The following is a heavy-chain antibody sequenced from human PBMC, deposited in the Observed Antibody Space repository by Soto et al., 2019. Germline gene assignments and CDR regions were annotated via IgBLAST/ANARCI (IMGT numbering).Heavy chain of an antibody. CDR3: ARGKKGRNYYYYYGMDV. CDR2: IYYSGST. J-gene: IGHJ6*02. CDR1: GGSISSSSYY. Sequence: PSETLSLTCDVSGGSISSSSYYWGWIRQPSGKGLEWIGSIYYSGSTFYNPSLKSRVTISVDTSKNQFSLKLSSVTAADTAVYYCARGKKGRNYYYYYGMDVWGQGTTVTVSS. V-gene: IGHV4-39*01.